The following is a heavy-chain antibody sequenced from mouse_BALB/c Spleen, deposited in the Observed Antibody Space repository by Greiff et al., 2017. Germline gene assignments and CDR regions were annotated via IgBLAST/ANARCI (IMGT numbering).Heavy chain of an antibody. CDR1: GFNIKDTY. CDR2: IDPANGNT. CDR3: ARGGYYAMDD. J-gene: IGHJ4*01. Sequence: EVQLQQSGAELVKPGASVKLSCTASGFNIKDTYMHWVTQRPERGLEWIGRIDPANGNTKYDPKFQGKATITADTSSNTAYLQRSSLTSEDTAVYYCARGGYYAMDDWGQGTSVTVSS. V-gene: IGHV14-3*02.